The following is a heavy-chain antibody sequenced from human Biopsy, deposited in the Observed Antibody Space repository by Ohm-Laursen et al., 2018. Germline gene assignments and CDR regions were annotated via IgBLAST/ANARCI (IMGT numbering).Heavy chain of an antibody. CDR2: IYTSGIT. D-gene: IGHD1-14*01. Sequence: TLSLTCTVSGGSLSSYSWSWIRQPAGKGLEWIGQIYTSGITNYNPSLKSRVTMSVDTSKNKFSLRVSSVTAADTAVYYCARDRDRRDWFDPWGQGTLVTVSS. J-gene: IGHJ5*02. CDR3: ARDRDRRDWFDP. V-gene: IGHV4-4*07. CDR1: GGSLSSYS.